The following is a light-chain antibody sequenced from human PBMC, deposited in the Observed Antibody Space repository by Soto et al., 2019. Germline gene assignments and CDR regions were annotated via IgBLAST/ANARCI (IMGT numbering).Light chain of an antibody. Sequence: EIVFTQSSATLSLSPGERVTLSCRASQSVTSNALAWYQQKPGQAPRLLIYGVSSRATGIPDRFSGSGSGTDFTLTISSLEPEDFAVYYCQQRSKWPLTFGGGTKVDIK. J-gene: IGKJ4*01. CDR3: QQRSKWPLT. V-gene: IGKV3-11*01. CDR2: GVS. CDR1: QSVTSN.